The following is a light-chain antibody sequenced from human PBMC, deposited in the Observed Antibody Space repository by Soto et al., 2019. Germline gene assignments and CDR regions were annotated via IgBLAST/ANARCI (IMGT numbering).Light chain of an antibody. CDR1: SSDVGAYNY. CDR3: SSYAGSKNLV. CDR2: EVS. Sequence: QSVLTQPPSASGSPGQSVTISCTGTSSDVGAYNYISWYQQHPGTAPKLMIYEVSQRPSGVPDRFSGSKSGNTASLTVSGLQAEDEADYYCSSYAGSKNLVFGGGTQLTVL. J-gene: IGLJ2*01. V-gene: IGLV2-8*01.